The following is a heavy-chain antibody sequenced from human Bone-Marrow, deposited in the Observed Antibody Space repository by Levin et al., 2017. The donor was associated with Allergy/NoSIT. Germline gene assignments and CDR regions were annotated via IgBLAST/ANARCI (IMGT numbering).Heavy chain of an antibody. D-gene: IGHD2-15*01. CDR1: GDSISNGGYS. Sequence: SQTLSLTCSVSGDSISNGGYSWTWIRHPPGKGLEWIGYIYHTGSTYYNPSLKSRVTIAVDTSKNQFSLKVSYVTAADTAVYFCARGRDIVGLPSRMESWFDPWGQGTLVTVSS. CDR2: IYHTGST. CDR3: ARGRDIVGLPSRMESWFDP. V-gene: IGHV4-30-2*01. J-gene: IGHJ5*02.